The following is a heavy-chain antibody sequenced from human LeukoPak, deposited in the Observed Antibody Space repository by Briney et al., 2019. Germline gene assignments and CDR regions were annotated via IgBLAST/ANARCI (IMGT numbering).Heavy chain of an antibody. CDR1: GFTFSSYA. V-gene: IGHV3-23*01. CDR3: AKEVADLTLAVSHWDYFDY. Sequence: NPGGSLRLSCAASGFTFSSYAMSWVRQAPGKGLEWVSAISGSGGSTYSADSVKGRFTISRDNSKNTLYLQINSLRAEDTAVYYCAKEVADLTLAVSHWDYFDYWGQGTLVTVSS. D-gene: IGHD6-19*01. J-gene: IGHJ4*02. CDR2: ISGSGGST.